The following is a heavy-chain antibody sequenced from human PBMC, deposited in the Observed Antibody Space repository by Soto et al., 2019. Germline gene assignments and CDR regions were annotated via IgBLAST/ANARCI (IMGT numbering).Heavy chain of an antibody. CDR2: IYYSGST. CDR3: AREGDRWLQSPTPFDY. D-gene: IGHD5-12*01. V-gene: IGHV4-31*03. Sequence: SETLSLTCTVSGGSVSSGGYYWSWIRQHPGKGLEWIGYIYYSGSTYYNPSLKSRVTISVDTSKNQFSLKLSSVTAADTAVYYCAREGDRWLQSPTPFDYWGQGTLVTVSS. J-gene: IGHJ4*02. CDR1: GGSVSSGGYY.